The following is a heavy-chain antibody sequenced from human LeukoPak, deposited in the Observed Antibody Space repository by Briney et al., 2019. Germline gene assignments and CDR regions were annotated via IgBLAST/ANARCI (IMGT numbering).Heavy chain of an antibody. CDR1: VFTVSSSY. CDR3: ARDRRDGYCLGH. D-gene: IGHD5-24*01. Sequence: GGSLRLSCTGSVFTVSSSYMSWVRQTPGKGLEWVSGIYSGGTTYYADSVKGRVTISRDSSKNTLYLQMNSLRAEDTAVYYCARDRRDGYCLGHWGQGTLVTVSS. CDR2: IYSGGTT. J-gene: IGHJ4*02. V-gene: IGHV3-66*01.